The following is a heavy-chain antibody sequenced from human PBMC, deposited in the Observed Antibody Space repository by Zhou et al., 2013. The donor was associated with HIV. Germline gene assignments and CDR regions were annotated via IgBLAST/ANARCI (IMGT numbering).Heavy chain of an antibody. J-gene: IGHJ4*02. D-gene: IGHD3-3*01. CDR2: INPSGDIT. V-gene: IGHV1-46*01. Sequence: QALLVQSGPEVRSPGASVKVSCKASGYTFTIYYMHWVRLAPGQGLEWMGIINPSGDITSYAQKFQDRVTMTRDTSTSTAYMELSSLRSEDTAVYYCASASHYDFWSGINYWGQGTLVTVSS. CDR1: GYTFTIYY. CDR3: ASASHYDFWSGINY.